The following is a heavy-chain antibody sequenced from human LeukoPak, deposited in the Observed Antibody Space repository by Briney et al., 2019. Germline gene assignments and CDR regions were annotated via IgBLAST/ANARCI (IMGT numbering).Heavy chain of an antibody. D-gene: IGHD4-17*01. J-gene: IGHJ4*02. V-gene: IGHV3-23*01. Sequence: GGSLRLSCAASGFTFTSYVMSWARQAPGKGLEWVSAISGSGGSTYYADPVKGRFTISRDNSKNTLYLQMNSLRAEDTAVYYCARDDDYGDYATYWGQGTLVTVSS. CDR2: ISGSGGST. CDR1: GFTFTSYV. CDR3: ARDDDYGDYATY.